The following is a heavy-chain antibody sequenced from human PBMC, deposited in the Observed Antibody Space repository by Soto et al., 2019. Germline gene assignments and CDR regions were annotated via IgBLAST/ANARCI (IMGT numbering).Heavy chain of an antibody. CDR1: GGSISSGGYS. CDR2: IYHSGST. CDR3: PRGADSSSNWFDP. J-gene: IGHJ5*02. Sequence: TLSLTCAVSGGSISSGGYSWSWIRQPPGKGLEWIGYIYHSGSTYYNPSLKSRVTISVDRSKNQFSLKLSSVTAADTAVYYCPRGADSSSNWFDPWGQGTLVTVSS. D-gene: IGHD6-13*01. V-gene: IGHV4-30-2*01.